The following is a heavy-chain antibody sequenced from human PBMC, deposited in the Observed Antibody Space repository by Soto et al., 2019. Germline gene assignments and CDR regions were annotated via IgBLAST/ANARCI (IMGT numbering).Heavy chain of an antibody. V-gene: IGHV4-4*02. CDR3: ARVLRVTLFREGIVDSYNMDV. D-gene: IGHD2-21*01. Sequence: VQLQESGPGLVKPSGTLSLTCGVSNGSVTNSNWWSWVRQAPGKGLGWIGEIHHSGSTNFNPSLKSRVSISIDKSKTHFSLTLSSVTAADTAVYFCARVLRVTLFREGIVDSYNMDVWGKGTTVTVAS. J-gene: IGHJ6*03. CDR2: IHHSGST. CDR1: NGSVTNSNW.